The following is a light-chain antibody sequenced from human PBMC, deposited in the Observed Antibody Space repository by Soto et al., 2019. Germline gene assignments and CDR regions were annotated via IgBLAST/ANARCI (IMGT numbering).Light chain of an antibody. J-gene: IGKJ3*01. Sequence: EIVLTQSPGTLSLSPGERATLSCRASQSVSSSYLAWYQQKPGQAPRLLIYGASGRATGIPDRFSGSGSGTDFTLTISSLEPEDFAVYYCQQYGSSPLCTFGPGTKVDIK. CDR3: QQYGSSPLCT. CDR1: QSVSSSY. V-gene: IGKV3-20*01. CDR2: GAS.